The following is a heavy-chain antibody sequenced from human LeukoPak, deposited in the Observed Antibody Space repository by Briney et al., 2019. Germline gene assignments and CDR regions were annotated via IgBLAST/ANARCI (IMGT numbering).Heavy chain of an antibody. J-gene: IGHJ4*02. Sequence: PSETLSLTCTVSGGSITTSSYYWGWIRQPPGKGLEWIGSFYYSENTYYNPSLQSRVTISVDTSKNQFSLKLSSVTAADTAVYYCARLPYGDYPDYWGQGTLVTVSS. V-gene: IGHV4-39*01. D-gene: IGHD4-17*01. CDR3: ARLPYGDYPDY. CDR2: FYYSENT. CDR1: GGSITTSSYY.